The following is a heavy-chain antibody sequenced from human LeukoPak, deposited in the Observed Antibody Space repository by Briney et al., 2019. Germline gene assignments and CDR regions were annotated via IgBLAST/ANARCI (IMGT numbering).Heavy chain of an antibody. J-gene: IGHJ4*02. V-gene: IGHV3-21*01. CDR3: ARGYYGSGSYYKY. CDR1: GFTFSSYS. D-gene: IGHD3-10*01. CDR2: ISSSSSYI. Sequence: GGSLRLSCAASGFTFSSYSMNWVRQAPGKGLEWVSSISSSSSYIYYADSVKGRFTISKDNAKNSLYLQMNSLRAEDTAGYYCARGYYGSGSYYKYWGQGTLVTVSS.